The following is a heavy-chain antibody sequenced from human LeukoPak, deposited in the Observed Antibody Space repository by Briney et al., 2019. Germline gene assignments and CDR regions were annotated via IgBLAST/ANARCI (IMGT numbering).Heavy chain of an antibody. CDR1: GYTFTSYY. CDR3: ARNLYDSSGYYLMAASDAFDI. J-gene: IGHJ3*02. CDR2: INPSGGST. Sequence: ASVKVSCNASGYTFTSYYMHWVRQAPGQGLEWMGIINPSGGSTSYAQKFQGRVTMTRDTPTSTVYMELSSLRSEDTAVYYCARNLYDSSGYYLMAASDAFDIWGQGTMVTVSS. D-gene: IGHD3-22*01. V-gene: IGHV1-46*01.